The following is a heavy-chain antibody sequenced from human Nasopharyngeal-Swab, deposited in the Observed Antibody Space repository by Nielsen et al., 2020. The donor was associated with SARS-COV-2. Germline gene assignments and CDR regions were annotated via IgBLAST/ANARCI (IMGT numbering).Heavy chain of an antibody. J-gene: IGHJ4*02. CDR2: INSDGSST. CDR1: GFTFSSYW. V-gene: IGHV3-74*01. CDR3: AIIPHDYGDFFDY. Sequence: GESLKISCAASGFTFSSYWMHWVRQAPGKGLVWVSRINSDGSSTSYADSVKGRFTISRDNAKNTLYLQMNSLRAEDTAVYYCAIIPHDYGDFFDYWGQGTLVTVSS. D-gene: IGHD4-17*01.